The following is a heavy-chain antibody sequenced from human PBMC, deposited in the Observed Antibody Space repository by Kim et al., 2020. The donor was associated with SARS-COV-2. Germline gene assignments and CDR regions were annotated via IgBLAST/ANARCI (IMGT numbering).Heavy chain of an antibody. Sequence: ADSVKGRFTISRDNSRNTLYLQMSSLRVEDTAVYYCATGNSATTWFFFQYWGQGTLVTVSS. V-gene: IGHV3-23*01. J-gene: IGHJ4*02. CDR3: ATGNSATTWFFFQY. D-gene: IGHD4-17*01.